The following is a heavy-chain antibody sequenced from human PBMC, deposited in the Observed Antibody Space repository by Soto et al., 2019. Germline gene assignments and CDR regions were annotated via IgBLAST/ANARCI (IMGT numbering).Heavy chain of an antibody. V-gene: IGHV1-3*01. Sequence: ASVKVSCKTSGYSFSNYALHWVRQAPGQRLEWLGRIYAANGDTRYSQNFQDRVTITTDTYANTGYMELRSLGSQDTAIYYCARFSGGGLGNNFDHWGQGTLVTVSS. CDR2: IYAANGDT. J-gene: IGHJ4*02. CDR1: GYSFSNYA. CDR3: ARFSGGGLGNNFDH. D-gene: IGHD3-16*01.